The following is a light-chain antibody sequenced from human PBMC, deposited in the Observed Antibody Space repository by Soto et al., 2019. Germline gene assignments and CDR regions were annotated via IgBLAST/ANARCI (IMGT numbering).Light chain of an antibody. V-gene: IGKV3-20*01. CDR3: QQYGSSPPAFT. Sequence: EIVLTQSPGTLSLSPGERATLSCRASQSVSSSYLAWYQQKPGQAPRLLVYGSSSRATGIPDRFSGSGSVTDFTLTISRLEPEDFAVYYCQQYGSSPPAFTFGPGTKVDIK. CDR2: GSS. J-gene: IGKJ3*01. CDR1: QSVSSSY.